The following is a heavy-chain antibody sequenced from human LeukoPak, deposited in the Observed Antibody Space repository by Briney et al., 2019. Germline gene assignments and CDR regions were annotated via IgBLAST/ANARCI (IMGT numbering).Heavy chain of an antibody. V-gene: IGHV2-5*02. CDR1: GFSLSTSGVA. J-gene: IGHJ4*02. Sequence: SGPTLVNPTQTLTLTCTFSGFSLSTSGVAVGWIRQRPGKALEWLALIYWDGDKRYNSSLKSRLTVTKDTSKNQVVLTMTSMDPVDTATDYCAHSKTGLLILYYFDYWGQGTLVTVSS. D-gene: IGHD2-15*01. CDR2: IYWDGDK. CDR3: AHSKTGLLILYYFDY.